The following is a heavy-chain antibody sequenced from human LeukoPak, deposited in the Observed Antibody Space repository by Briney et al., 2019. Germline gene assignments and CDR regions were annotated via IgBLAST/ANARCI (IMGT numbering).Heavy chain of an antibody. CDR1: GDSVSSNSAA. J-gene: IGHJ4*02. Sequence: SQTLSLTCAISGDSVSSNSAAWHWIRQSPSRGLEWLGSTYYRSKWYNDYAVSVKSRITINPDTSKNQFSLQLKSVTPEGTAVYYCARDSSGLSLPIDYWGQGTLVTVSS. CDR2: TYYRSKWYN. V-gene: IGHV6-1*01. CDR3: ARDSSGLSLPIDY.